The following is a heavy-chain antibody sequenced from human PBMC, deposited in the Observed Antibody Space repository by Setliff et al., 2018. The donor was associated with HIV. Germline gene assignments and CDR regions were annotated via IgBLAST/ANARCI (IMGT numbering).Heavy chain of an antibody. CDR2: VYYSGTT. D-gene: IGHD2-8*02. CDR3: ARISGRTASSGILFDH. J-gene: IGHJ4*02. Sequence: SETLSLTCTVSGGSISSSSYYWAWVRQPPGKGREWIGSVYYSGTTYISPSLKSRLTISIDRSTNQFSLRLNSMTAADMAIYYCARISGRTASSGILFDHWGQGTLVTVSS. V-gene: IGHV4-39*01. CDR1: GGSISSSSYY.